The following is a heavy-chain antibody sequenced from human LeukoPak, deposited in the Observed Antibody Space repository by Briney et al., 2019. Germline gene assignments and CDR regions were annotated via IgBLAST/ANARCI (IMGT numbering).Heavy chain of an antibody. V-gene: IGHV1-18*01. Sequence: ASVKVSCKAFGCAFTSYGIHWVRQGPGQGVEWMGWISAYNGNTNYAQKLQGRVTMTTDTSTSTAYMELRSLRSDDPAVYYCARDLGPNGDYCRSDYWGQGTLVTVSS. J-gene: IGHJ4*02. CDR1: GCAFTSYG. D-gene: IGHD4-17*01. CDR2: ISAYNGNT. CDR3: ARDLGPNGDYCRSDY.